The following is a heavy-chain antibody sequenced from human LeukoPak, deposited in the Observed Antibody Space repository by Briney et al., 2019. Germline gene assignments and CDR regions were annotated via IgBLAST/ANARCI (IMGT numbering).Heavy chain of an antibody. J-gene: IGHJ4*02. CDR3: ARSRDGYNLDY. V-gene: IGHV3-30-3*01. Sequence: HGRSLRLSCAASGFTFSSYAMHWVRQAPGKGLEWVAVISYDGSNKYYADSVKGRFTISRDNSKNTLYLQMNSLRAEDTAVYYCARSRDGYNLDYWGQGTLDTVSS. D-gene: IGHD5-24*01. CDR1: GFTFSSYA. CDR2: ISYDGSNK.